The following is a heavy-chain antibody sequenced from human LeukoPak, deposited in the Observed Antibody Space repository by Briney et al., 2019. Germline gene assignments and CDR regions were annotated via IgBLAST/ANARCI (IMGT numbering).Heavy chain of an antibody. V-gene: IGHV1-46*01. CDR2: INPSGGST. J-gene: IGHJ1*01. CDR3: ARDANPYYYDRSGYFAEYFQH. Sequence: ASVKVSCKASGYTFTSYYMHWVRQAPGQGLGWMGIINPSGGSTSYAQKFQGRVTMTRDTSTSTVYMELSSLRSEDTAVYYCARDANPYYYDRSGYFAEYFQHWGQGTLVTVSS. D-gene: IGHD3-22*01. CDR1: GYTFTSYY.